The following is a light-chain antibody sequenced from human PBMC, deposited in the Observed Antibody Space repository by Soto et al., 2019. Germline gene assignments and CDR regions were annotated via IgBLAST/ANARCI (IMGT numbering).Light chain of an antibody. CDR2: VAS. J-gene: IGKJ4*01. CDR1: QSISRY. V-gene: IGKV1-39*01. CDR3: LQDYSFPRT. Sequence: DIQMTQSPSSLSASVGDRVTITCRASQSISRYLNWYQQKPGKAPNLLIYVASSLQSEVPSRFSGSGSGTDFTLTISSLQPEDFATYYCLQDYSFPRTFGGGTKVDIK.